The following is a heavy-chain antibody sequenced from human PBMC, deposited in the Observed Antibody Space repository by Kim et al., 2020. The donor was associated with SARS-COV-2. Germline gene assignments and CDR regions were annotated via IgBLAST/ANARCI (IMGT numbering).Heavy chain of an antibody. J-gene: IGHJ4*02. CDR3: AKSAQKTYTRCFDF. V-gene: IGHV3-23*01. CDR1: GFTFSGYS. Sequence: GGSLRLSCAASGFTFSGYSMNWVRQAPGKGPEWVSSISLDSVYIYYADSVKGRFTISRDNSKNTVYLQMNSLRADDTAVYYCAKSAQKTYTRCFDFWGQ. D-gene: IGHD2-2*02. CDR2: ISLDSVYI.